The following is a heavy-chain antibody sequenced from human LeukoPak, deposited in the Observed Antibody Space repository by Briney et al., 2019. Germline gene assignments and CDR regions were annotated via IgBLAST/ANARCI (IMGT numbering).Heavy chain of an antibody. D-gene: IGHD3-10*01. CDR3: ARGGVVRGVILILYYFDY. CDR1: GYTFTGYY. Sequence: ASVKVSCKASGYTFTGYYMHWVRQAPGQGLEWMGWINPNSGGTNYAQKFQGRVTMTRDTSISTAYMELSRLRSDDTAVYYCARGGVVRGVILILYYFDYWGRGTLVSVSS. V-gene: IGHV1-2*02. J-gene: IGHJ4*02. CDR2: INPNSGGT.